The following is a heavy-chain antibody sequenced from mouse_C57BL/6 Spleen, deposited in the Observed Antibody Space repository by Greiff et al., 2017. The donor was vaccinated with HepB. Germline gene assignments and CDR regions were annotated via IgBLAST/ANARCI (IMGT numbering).Heavy chain of an antibody. J-gene: IGHJ1*03. CDR3: ARDYGNWYFDV. V-gene: IGHV1-66*01. Sequence: QVQLQQSGPELVKPGASVKISCKASGYSFTSYYIHWVKQRPGQGLEWIGWIYPGSGNTKYNEKFKGKTTLTADTSSSTAYMQLSSLTSEDSAVYYCARDYGNWYFDVWGTGTTVTVSS. CDR2: IYPGSGNT. CDR1: GYSFTSYY. D-gene: IGHD2-1*01.